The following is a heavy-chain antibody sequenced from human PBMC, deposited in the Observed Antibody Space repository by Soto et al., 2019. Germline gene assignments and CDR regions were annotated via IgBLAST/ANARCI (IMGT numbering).Heavy chain of an antibody. CDR3: AKDELDSLRYFDWLFTTS. V-gene: IGHV3-23*01. D-gene: IGHD3-9*01. CDR2: ISGSGGST. J-gene: IGHJ5*02. CDR1: GFTFSSYA. Sequence: GGSLRLSCAASGFTFSSYAMSWVRQAPGKGLEWVSAISGSGGSTYYADSVKGRFTISRDNSKNTLYLQMNSLRAEDTAVYYCAKDELDSLRYFDWLFTTSWGQGTLVTVSS.